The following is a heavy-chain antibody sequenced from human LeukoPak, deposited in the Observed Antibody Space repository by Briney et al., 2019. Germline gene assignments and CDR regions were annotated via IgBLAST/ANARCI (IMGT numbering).Heavy chain of an antibody. Sequence: GGSLRLSCAASGFTFSSYAMHWVRQAPGKGLEWVAIISSDGSQKFYADSVKGRFTISRDNSKNTLYLQMNSLRAEDTAVYYCAKAGCGGDCLDYWGQGTLVTVSS. CDR3: AKAGCGGDCLDY. D-gene: IGHD2-21*02. CDR2: ISSDGSQK. V-gene: IGHV3-30*18. J-gene: IGHJ4*02. CDR1: GFTFSSYA.